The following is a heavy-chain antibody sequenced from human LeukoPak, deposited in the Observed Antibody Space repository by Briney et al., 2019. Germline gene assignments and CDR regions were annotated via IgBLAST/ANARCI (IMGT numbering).Heavy chain of an antibody. CDR3: ARDGPGYSFDH. Sequence: GGSLRLSCAASRFTFSSYSMNWVRQAPGKGLEWVSSISSSGDYVYYADSVKGRFTVSRDNARNSLYLQMKSLRDEDTAVYYCARDGPGYSFDHWGQGTLVTVSS. CDR1: RFTFSSYS. D-gene: IGHD5-18*01. J-gene: IGHJ4*02. V-gene: IGHV3-21*01. CDR2: ISSSGDYV.